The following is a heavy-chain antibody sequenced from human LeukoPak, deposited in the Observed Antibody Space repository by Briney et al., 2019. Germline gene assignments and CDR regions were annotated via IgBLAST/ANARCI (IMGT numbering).Heavy chain of an antibody. CDR1: GFTFSSYE. V-gene: IGHV3-53*01. D-gene: IGHD5-18*01. CDR2: IHSNDDT. J-gene: IGHJ4*02. CDR3: TRGHAAMGEY. Sequence: GGSLRLSCAASGFTFSSYEMNWVRQAPGKGLECVSVIHSNDDTYYAASVRGRFTISRDSSNHMLYLQMNSLRAEDTAIYYCTRGHAAMGEYWGQGTLVTVSS.